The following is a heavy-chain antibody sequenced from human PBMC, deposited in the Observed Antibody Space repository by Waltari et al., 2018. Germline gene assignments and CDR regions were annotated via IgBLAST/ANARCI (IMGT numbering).Heavy chain of an antibody. CDR2: IIPIFGTA. D-gene: IGHD2-2*01. CDR3: ARVWGGGYCSSTSCYYFDY. J-gene: IGHJ4*02. CDR1: GGTFSSYA. V-gene: IGHV1-69*12. Sequence: QVQLVQSGAEVKKPGSSVKVSCKASGGTFSSYAISWVRQAPGQGLEWMGGIIPIFGTANYAQKFQGRVTITADESTSTAYMELSSLRSEDTAVYYCARVWGGGYCSSTSCYYFDYWGQGTLVTVSS.